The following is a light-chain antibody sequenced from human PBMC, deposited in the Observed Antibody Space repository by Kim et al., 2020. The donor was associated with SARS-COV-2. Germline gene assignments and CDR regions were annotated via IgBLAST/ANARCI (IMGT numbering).Light chain of an antibody. CDR3: QTWGTTVV. Sequence: GASVKLTCTLSSGHITYAIAWHQQQPEKGPRYLMKVNSDGSHNKGDGIPDRFSGSSSGADRYLTISSLQSEDEADYYCQTWGTTVVFGGVTQLTVL. CDR1: SGHITYA. V-gene: IGLV4-69*01. CDR2: VNSDGSH. J-gene: IGLJ2*01.